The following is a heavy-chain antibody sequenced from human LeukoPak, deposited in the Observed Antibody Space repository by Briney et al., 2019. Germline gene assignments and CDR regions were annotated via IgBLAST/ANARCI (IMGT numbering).Heavy chain of an antibody. CDR1: EFSVGSNY. J-gene: IGHJ4*02. Sequence: GGSLRLSCAASEFSVGSNYMTWVRQAPGKGLEWVPLIYSGGSTYYADSVKGIFTISRDNSKNTLYLQMNRLRAEDTAVYDCARGPSGYHNTGGQGTLVTVSS. D-gene: IGHD5-12*01. CDR3: ARGPSGYHNT. CDR2: IYSGGST. V-gene: IGHV3-66*01.